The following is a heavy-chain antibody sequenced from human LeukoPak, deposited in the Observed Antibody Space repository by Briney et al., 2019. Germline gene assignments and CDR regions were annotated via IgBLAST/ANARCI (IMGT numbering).Heavy chain of an antibody. CDR3: ATNSYGSTDAFDI. CDR1: GGSISSGGYS. D-gene: IGHD5-18*01. V-gene: IGHV4-30-2*01. J-gene: IGHJ3*02. Sequence: SQTLSLTCAVSGGSISSGGYSWSWIRQPPGKGLEWIGCIYHSGSTYYNPSLKSRVTISVDRSKNQFSLKLSSVTAADTAVYYCATNSYGSTDAFDIWGQGTMVTVSS. CDR2: IYHSGST.